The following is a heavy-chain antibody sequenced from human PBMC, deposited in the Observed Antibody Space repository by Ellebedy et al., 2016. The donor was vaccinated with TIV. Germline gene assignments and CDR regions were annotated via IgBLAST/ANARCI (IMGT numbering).Heavy chain of an antibody. Sequence: SETLSLXCTVSGGSISSHDHYWTWTRQHPGKGLEWIGSIYYSGTTYYNPSLKSRITISADTSKSQFSLNLNSVTAADTAVYYCARGVDKAKVGYWGQGTLVTVSS. D-gene: IGHD5-18*01. CDR1: GGSISSHDHY. CDR3: ARGVDKAKVGY. V-gene: IGHV4-31*03. J-gene: IGHJ4*02. CDR2: IYYSGTT.